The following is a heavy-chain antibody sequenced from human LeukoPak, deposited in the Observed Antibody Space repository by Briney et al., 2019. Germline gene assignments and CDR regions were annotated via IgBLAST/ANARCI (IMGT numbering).Heavy chain of an antibody. J-gene: IGHJ4*02. CDR2: ISYDGSNI. V-gene: IGHV3-30*03. Sequence: GGSLTLSCAASGFAFSNYVMHWVRQAPGKGLEWVAVISYDGSNIYYADSVKGRFTISRDNSKNTLYLQMNSLRAEDTAVYYCARTRYNSGGGDYWGQGTLVTVSS. CDR3: ARTRYNSGGGDY. CDR1: GFAFSNYV. D-gene: IGHD6-19*01.